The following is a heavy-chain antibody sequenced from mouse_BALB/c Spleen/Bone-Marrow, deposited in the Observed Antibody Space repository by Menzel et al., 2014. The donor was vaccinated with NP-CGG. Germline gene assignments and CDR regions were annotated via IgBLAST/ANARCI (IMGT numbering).Heavy chain of an antibody. V-gene: IGHV2-2*02. Sequence: QVQLQQSGPGLVQPSQSLSIAGTVSGFSLTQYTIYWIRQSPGKGLEWLGVVWTGGSTDYNATFISRLTITKDNSKSQVFFKMTSLEPTDTAIYYCARNSDHYSLDYWGQGTSVTVSS. D-gene: IGHD2-12*01. CDR3: ARNSDHYSLDY. J-gene: IGHJ4*01. CDR2: VWTGGST. CDR1: GFSLTQYT.